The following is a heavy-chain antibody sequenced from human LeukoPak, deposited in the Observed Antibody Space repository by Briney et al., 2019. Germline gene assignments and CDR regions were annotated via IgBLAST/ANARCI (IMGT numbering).Heavy chain of an antibody. CDR2: IRGKAHSYAT. CDR1: GFTFSGSA. CDR3: TRGSTAVTTDFDY. Sequence: PGGSLRLSCAASGFTFSGSAMHWVRQVSGKGLVWVGRIRGKAHSYATAYAASVKGRFTISRDDSKNTAYLQMNSLKTEDTAVYYCTRGSTAVTTDFDYWGQGTLVTVSS. J-gene: IGHJ4*02. V-gene: IGHV3-73*01. D-gene: IGHD4-17*01.